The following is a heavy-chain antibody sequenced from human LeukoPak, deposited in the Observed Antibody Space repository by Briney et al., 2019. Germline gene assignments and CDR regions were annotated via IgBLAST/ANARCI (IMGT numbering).Heavy chain of an antibody. V-gene: IGHV2-5*02. CDR3: AHTYYYDSSDYYRHAFGF. CDR1: GFSVSTRGVG. D-gene: IGHD3-22*01. J-gene: IGHJ3*01. CDR2: IYWDDDK. Sequence: SGPTLVNPTQTLTLTCTFSGFSVSTRGVGVGWTRQPPGKALEWLAVIYWDDDKGYSPSLKSRLTITKDPSTNQVVLTVTNVDPVDTATYYCAHTYYYDSSDYYRHAFGFWGQGTLVTVSS.